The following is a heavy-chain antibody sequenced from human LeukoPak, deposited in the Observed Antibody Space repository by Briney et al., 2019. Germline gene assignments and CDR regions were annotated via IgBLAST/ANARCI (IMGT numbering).Heavy chain of an antibody. CDR1: GYTFTSYG. V-gene: IGHV1-8*02. J-gene: IGHJ6*03. CDR2: MNPNSGNT. CDR3: ALWFGRNYYYYMDV. D-gene: IGHD3-10*01. Sequence: ASVKVSCKASGYTFTSYGINWVRQATGQGLEWMGWMNPNSGNTGYAQKFQGRVTMTRNTSISTAYMELSSLRSEDTAVYYCALWFGRNYYYYMDVWGKGTTVTISS.